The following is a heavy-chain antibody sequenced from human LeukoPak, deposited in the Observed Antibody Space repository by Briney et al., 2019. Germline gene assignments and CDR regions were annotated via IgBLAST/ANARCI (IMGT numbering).Heavy chain of an antibody. Sequence: SETLSLTCTVSGVSVSSANYHWSWIRQPPGKGLEWIGSISYSGTTNYNPSLKSRVTISIDTSKNQFSLKLSSVTAADTAVYYCARAKRYSSSWYEGMDVWGQGTTVTVSS. CDR1: GVSVSSANYH. D-gene: IGHD6-13*01. J-gene: IGHJ6*02. CDR2: ISYSGTT. V-gene: IGHV4-61*01. CDR3: ARAKRYSSSWYEGMDV.